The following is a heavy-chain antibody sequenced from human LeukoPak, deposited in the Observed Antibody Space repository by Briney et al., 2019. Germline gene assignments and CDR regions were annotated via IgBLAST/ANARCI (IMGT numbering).Heavy chain of an antibody. J-gene: IGHJ3*02. D-gene: IGHD1-1*01. Sequence: GGSLRLSCVASGLTFSSYDMHWIRQPPGKGLEWVSSIGATGDTYYAGSVKGRFTISRENAKKSVYLQMSSLSAGDTAVYFCVLGAYWNDDKNAFHIWGLGTMVTVSS. V-gene: IGHV3-13*01. CDR1: GLTFSSYD. CDR3: VLGAYWNDDKNAFHI. CDR2: IGATGDT.